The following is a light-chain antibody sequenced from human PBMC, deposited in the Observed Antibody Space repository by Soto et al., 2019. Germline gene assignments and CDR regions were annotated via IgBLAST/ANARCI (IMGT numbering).Light chain of an antibody. Sequence: DIQMTQSPSTLSASVGDRVTITCRASQSISSWLAWYQQKPGKAPNLLIYDASSLESGVPSRFSGSGSGTDFTLTISSLQPDDLAAYYCQQYNNYPWTFGQGTKVDSK. CDR2: DAS. CDR3: QQYNNYPWT. V-gene: IGKV1-5*01. J-gene: IGKJ1*01. CDR1: QSISSW.